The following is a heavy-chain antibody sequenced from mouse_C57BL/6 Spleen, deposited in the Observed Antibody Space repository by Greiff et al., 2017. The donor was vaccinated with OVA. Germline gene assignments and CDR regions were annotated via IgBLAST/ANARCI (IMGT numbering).Heavy chain of an antibody. CDR3: ARNDYYTPYWYFDV. Sequence: QVQLQQPGTELVKPGASVKLSCKASGYTFTSYWMHWVKQRPGQGLEWIGNINPSNGGTNYNEKFKSKATLTVDKSSSTAYMQLSSLTSEDSAVYYCARNDYYTPYWYFDVWGTGTTVTVSS. D-gene: IGHD2-12*01. V-gene: IGHV1-53*01. CDR2: INPSNGGT. CDR1: GYTFTSYW. J-gene: IGHJ1*03.